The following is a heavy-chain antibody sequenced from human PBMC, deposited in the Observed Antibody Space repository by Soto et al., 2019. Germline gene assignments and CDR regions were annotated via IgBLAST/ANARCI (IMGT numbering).Heavy chain of an antibody. CDR3: ARGRLLWFGEAWY. J-gene: IGHJ4*02. CDR2: IYYSGST. V-gene: IGHV4-39*01. D-gene: IGHD3-10*01. Sequence: QLQLQESGPGLVKPSETLSLTCTVSGGSISSSSYYWGWIRQPPGKGLEWIGSIYYSGSTYYNPSLKSRVTISVDTSKNQFSLKLSSVTAADTAVYYCARGRLLWFGEAWYWGQGTLVTVSS. CDR1: GGSISSSSYY.